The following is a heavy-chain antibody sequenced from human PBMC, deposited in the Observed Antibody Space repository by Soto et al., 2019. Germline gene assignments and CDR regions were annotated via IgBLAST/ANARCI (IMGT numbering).Heavy chain of an antibody. Sequence: SETLSLTCAVYGGSFSGYFWSWIRQPPGKGLEWIGEINHSGTTNYNPSLKSRVTISVDTSKNQLSLKLSSVTAVDTAVYYCARGLAGRSSSWYDYWGQGTLVTVSS. CDR3: ARGLAGRSSSWYDY. CDR2: INHSGTT. D-gene: IGHD6-13*01. J-gene: IGHJ4*02. V-gene: IGHV4-34*01. CDR1: GGSFSGYF.